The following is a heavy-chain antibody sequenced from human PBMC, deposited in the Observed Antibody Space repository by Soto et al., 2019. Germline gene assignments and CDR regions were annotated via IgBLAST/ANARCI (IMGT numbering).Heavy chain of an antibody. J-gene: IGHJ4*02. CDR2: IVVGSGNT. V-gene: IGHV1-58*01. Sequence: GASVKVSCKASGFTFTSSAVQWVRQARGQRLEWIGWIVVGSGNTNYAQKFQERVTITRDMSASTAYMELSSLRSEDTAVYYCARGQDSSGLPDYWGQGTLVTVSS. CDR1: GFTFTSSA. CDR3: ARGQDSSGLPDY. D-gene: IGHD6-19*01.